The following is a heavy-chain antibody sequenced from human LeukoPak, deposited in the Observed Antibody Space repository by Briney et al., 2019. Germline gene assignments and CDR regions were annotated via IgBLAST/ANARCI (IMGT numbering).Heavy chain of an antibody. CDR2: IKQDGSEK. J-gene: IGHJ4*02. Sequence: PGGSLRLSCAASGFTFSSYWMSWVRQAPGKGLEWVANIKQDGSEKYYADSVKGRFTISRDNAKNSLYLQMNSLTAGDTAVYYCAKDSHSGYFDYWGQGTLVTVSS. V-gene: IGHV3-7*03. D-gene: IGHD1-26*01. CDR3: AKDSHSGYFDY. CDR1: GFTFSSYW.